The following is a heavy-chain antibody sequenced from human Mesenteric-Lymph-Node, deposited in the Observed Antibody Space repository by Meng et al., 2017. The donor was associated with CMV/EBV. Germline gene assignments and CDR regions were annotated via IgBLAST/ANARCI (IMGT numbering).Heavy chain of an antibody. CDR3: ASGTFGVVIMDY. Sequence: SETLSLTCTVSGGSVNIGSYYWNWIRQPPGKGLEWIGYIYYSGSTNYNPSLKSRVTISVDTSKNQFSLKLSSVTAADTAVYYCASGTFGVVIMDYWGQGTLVTVSS. J-gene: IGHJ4*02. D-gene: IGHD3-3*02. CDR2: IYYSGST. V-gene: IGHV4-61*01. CDR1: GGSVNIGSYY.